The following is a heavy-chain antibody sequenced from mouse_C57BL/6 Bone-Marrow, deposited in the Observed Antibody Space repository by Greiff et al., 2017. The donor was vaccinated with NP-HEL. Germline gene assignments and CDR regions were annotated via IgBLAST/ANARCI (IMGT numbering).Heavy chain of an antibody. CDR2: ISDGGSYT. V-gene: IGHV5-4*03. CDR3: ARAYRPRYWYFDV. J-gene: IGHJ1*03. D-gene: IGHD2-10*01. CDR1: GFTFSSYA. Sequence: EVKLMESGGGLVKPGGSLKLSCAASGFTFSSYAMSWVRQTPEKRLEWVATISDGGSYTYYPDNVKGRFTISRDNAKNNLYLQMSHLKSEDTAMYYCARAYRPRYWYFDVWGTGTTVTVSS.